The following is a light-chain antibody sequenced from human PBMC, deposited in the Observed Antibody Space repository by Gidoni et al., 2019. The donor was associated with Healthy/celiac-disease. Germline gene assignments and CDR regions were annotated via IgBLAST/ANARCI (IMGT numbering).Light chain of an antibody. V-gene: IGKV1-39*01. Sequence: DIQMTQSPSSLSASVGDRVTSTCRASQSISSYLNCYQQKPGKAPKLLIYAASSLQSGVPSRFSGSGSGTDFTLTISSLQPEDFATYYCQQSYSTPPFGPXTKVDIK. CDR3: QQSYSTPP. CDR1: QSISSY. CDR2: AAS. J-gene: IGKJ3*01.